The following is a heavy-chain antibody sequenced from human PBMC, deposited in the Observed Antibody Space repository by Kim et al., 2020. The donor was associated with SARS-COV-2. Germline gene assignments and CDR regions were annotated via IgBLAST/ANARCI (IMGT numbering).Heavy chain of an antibody. CDR2: ISDDGGEI. Sequence: GGSLRLSCAASGFTFSNCGMNWVRRAPGKGLEWVSGISDDGGEIYYSDSVKGRFTVSRDNSRNTLYLQMNSLRVEDTALYYCAKGQPNQLGLFDFRGQGT. J-gene: IGHJ4*02. CDR1: GFTFSNCG. V-gene: IGHV3-23*01. D-gene: IGHD2-2*01. CDR3: AKGQPNQLGLFDF.